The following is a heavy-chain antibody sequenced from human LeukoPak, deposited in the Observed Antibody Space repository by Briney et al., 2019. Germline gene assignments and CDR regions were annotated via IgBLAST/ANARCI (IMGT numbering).Heavy chain of an antibody. D-gene: IGHD3-22*01. Sequence: ASVKVFCKASGYTFTGYYMHWVRQAPGQGLEWMGWINPNSGGTNYAQKFQGRVTMTRDTSISTAYMELSRLRSDDTAVYYCALLVTFYYDSSGPTTGIDYWGQGTLVTVSS. V-gene: IGHV1-2*02. CDR1: GYTFTGYY. J-gene: IGHJ4*02. CDR3: ALLVTFYYDSSGPTTGIDY. CDR2: INPNSGGT.